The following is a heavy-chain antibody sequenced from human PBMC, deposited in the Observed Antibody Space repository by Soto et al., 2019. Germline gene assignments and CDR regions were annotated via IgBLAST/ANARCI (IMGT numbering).Heavy chain of an antibody. CDR3: ARQTTVFAPACFDN. CDR2: IYYSGST. Sequence: SETLSLTCTVSGGSISSYYWSWIRQPPGKGLEWIGYIYYSGSTNYNPSLKSRVTISVDTSKNQFSLKLGSVTAADTAVYYCARQTTVFAPACFDNWGQGTLVTVSS. CDR1: GGSISSYY. D-gene: IGHD4-17*01. V-gene: IGHV4-59*08. J-gene: IGHJ4*02.